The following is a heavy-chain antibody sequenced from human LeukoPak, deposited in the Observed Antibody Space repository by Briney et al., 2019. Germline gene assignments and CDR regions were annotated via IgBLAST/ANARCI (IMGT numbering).Heavy chain of an antibody. J-gene: IGHJ5*02. V-gene: IGHV4-34*01. CDR2: INHSGST. CDR3: ARGTSSGWFDP. Sequence: SETLSLTCAVYGGSFSGYYWSCIRQPPGKGLEWIGEINHSGSTNYNPSLKSRVTISVDTSKNQFSLQLSSVTAADTAVYYCARGTSSGWFDPWGQGTLVTVSS. D-gene: IGHD6-19*01. CDR1: GGSFSGYY.